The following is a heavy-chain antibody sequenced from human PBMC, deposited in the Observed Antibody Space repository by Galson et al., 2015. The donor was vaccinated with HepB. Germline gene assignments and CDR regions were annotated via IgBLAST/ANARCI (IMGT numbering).Heavy chain of an antibody. Sequence: SLRLSCAASEFTFSSYWMTWVRQPPGKGLEWVANIQHGGSEKYYVDSVKGRFTISRDNAKNSLDLQMNTLRPEDTAVYYCARDGVQYCSSGSCYGGWFDPWGQGTLVTVSS. CDR1: EFTFSSYW. CDR3: ARDGVQYCSSGSCYGGWFDP. J-gene: IGHJ5*02. V-gene: IGHV3-7*01. CDR2: IQHGGSEK. D-gene: IGHD2-2*01.